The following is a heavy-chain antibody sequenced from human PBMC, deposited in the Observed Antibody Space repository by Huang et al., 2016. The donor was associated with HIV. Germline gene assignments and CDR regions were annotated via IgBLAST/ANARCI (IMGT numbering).Heavy chain of an antibody. D-gene: IGHD7-27*01. CDR1: GFSLNHKGVG. J-gene: IGHJ6*03. CDR3: AHIGRLGNYYMDV. CDR2: IYWDVDK. V-gene: IGHV2-5*02. Sequence: QITLKESGPTVIKPTQTLTLTCSFSGFSLNHKGVGVGWIRQPPGKAREWLVLIYWDVDKRFTPSLKNRITITKDTSKNQVVFTMTNLDPMDTGTYYCAHIGRLGNYYMDVWGNGTTVTVSS.